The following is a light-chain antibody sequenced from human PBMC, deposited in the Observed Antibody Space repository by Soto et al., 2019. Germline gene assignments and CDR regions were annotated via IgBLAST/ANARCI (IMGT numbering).Light chain of an antibody. CDR2: EVH. J-gene: IGLJ1*01. CDR3: NSYAGSNNLGV. CDR1: SRDVGGYNY. Sequence: QSVLTEPPSASGSPGQSVTISCTGTSRDVGGYNYVSWYQHHPGKAPRLMIYEVHKRPSGVPDRFSGSKSGNTASLTVSGLQAEDEADYYCNSYAGSNNLGVFGTGTKLTVL. V-gene: IGLV2-8*01.